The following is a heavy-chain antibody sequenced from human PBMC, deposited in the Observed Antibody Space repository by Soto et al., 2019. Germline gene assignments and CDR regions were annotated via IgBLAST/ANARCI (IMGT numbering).Heavy chain of an antibody. V-gene: IGHV6-1*01. D-gene: IGHD2-2*01. CDR2: TYFRSKWYN. CDR1: GDSVASNTAS. J-gene: IGHJ5*02. Sequence: SQTLALTCAISGDSVASNTASWNWSRQSPSRGLGWLGRTYFRSKWYNDYAVSAKSRIIINPDTSNNQFSLQLNSVTPEDTAVYFCAKGDNLGPKTGYAFDPWGQGIMVTVSS. CDR3: AKGDNLGPKTGYAFDP.